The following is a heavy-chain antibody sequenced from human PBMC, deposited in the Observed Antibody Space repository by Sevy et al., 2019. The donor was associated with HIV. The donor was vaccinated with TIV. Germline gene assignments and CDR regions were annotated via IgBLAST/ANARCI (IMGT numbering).Heavy chain of an antibody. Sequence: GGSLRLSCAASGFTFSSYAMSWVRQAPGKGLEWVSAISGSGGSTYYADSVKGRFTISRDNSKNTLYLQMNSPRAEDTAVYYCAKLSGIGWLGYYYYYMDVWGKGTTVTVSS. CDR3: AKLSGIGWLGYYYYYMDV. D-gene: IGHD6-19*01. V-gene: IGHV3-23*01. J-gene: IGHJ6*03. CDR1: GFTFSSYA. CDR2: ISGSGGST.